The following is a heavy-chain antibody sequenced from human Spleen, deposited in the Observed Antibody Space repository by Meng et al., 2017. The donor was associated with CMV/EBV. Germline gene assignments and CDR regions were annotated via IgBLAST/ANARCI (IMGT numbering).Heavy chain of an antibody. CDR2: ISTSSSYI. CDR1: GFTFSSYA. V-gene: IGHV3-21*06. CDR3: VRVSKYHCSGNICYTIDGGAFDI. Sequence: GGSLRLSCAASGFTFSSYAMHWVRQAPGKGLEWVSSISTSSSYIYYADSVKGRFTVSRDNAKNSLFLQLRSLRAEDTAVYYCVRVSKYHCSGNICYTIDGGAFDIWGQGTMVTVSS. D-gene: IGHD2-2*02. J-gene: IGHJ3*02.